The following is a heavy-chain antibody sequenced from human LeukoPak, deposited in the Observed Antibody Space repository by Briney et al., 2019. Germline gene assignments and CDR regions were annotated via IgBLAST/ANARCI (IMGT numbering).Heavy chain of an antibody. CDR2: IKSKTDGGTT. V-gene: IGHV3-15*01. J-gene: IGHJ3*02. Sequence: GSLRLSCAASGFTFSNAWMSWVRQAPGKGLEWVGRIKSKTDGGTTDYAAPVKGRFTISRDDSKNTLYLQMNSLKTEDTAVYYCTTSLSQQLVLWGYFAFDIWGQGTMVTVSS. D-gene: IGHD6-13*01. CDR1: GFTFSNAW. CDR3: TTSLSQQLVLWGYFAFDI.